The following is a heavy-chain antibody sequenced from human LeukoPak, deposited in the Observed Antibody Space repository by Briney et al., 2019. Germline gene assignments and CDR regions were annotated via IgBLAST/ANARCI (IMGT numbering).Heavy chain of an antibody. D-gene: IGHD1-26*01. CDR2: IYYSGST. CDR1: SGSISSYY. CDR3: ARGKYSGSYPFDY. J-gene: IGHJ4*02. Sequence: SETLSLICTVSSGSISSYYWTWIRQPPGKGLEWIGYIYYSGSTNYNPSVKSRVTISVDTSKNQFSLKLSSVTAADTAVYYCARGKYSGSYPFDYWGQGTLVTVSS. V-gene: IGHV4-59*01.